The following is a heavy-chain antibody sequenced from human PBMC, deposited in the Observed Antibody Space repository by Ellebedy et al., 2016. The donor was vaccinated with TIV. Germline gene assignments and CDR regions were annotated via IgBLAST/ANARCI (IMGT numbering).Heavy chain of an antibody. V-gene: IGHV3-23*01. Sequence: GESLKISXAASGFTFSSYAMSWVRQAPGKGLEWVSAISGSGGSTYYADSVKGRFTISRDNSKNTLYLQMNSLRDEDTAVYYCARESRIAVAHGMDVWGQGTTVTVSS. CDR3: ARESRIAVAHGMDV. CDR2: ISGSGGST. CDR1: GFTFSSYA. J-gene: IGHJ6*02. D-gene: IGHD6-19*01.